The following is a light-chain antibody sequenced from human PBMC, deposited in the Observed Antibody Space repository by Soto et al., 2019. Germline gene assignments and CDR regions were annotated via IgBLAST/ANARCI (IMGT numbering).Light chain of an antibody. V-gene: IGLV2-23*01. CDR1: SSDVGSYNL. CDR3: CSYAGSSPNYV. Sequence: QSALTQPASVSGSPGQSITISCTGTSSDVGSYNLVSWYQQHPGKAPKLMIYEGSKRPSGVSNRFSGSKSVNTASLTISGLQAEDEADYYCCSYAGSSPNYVFGTGTKVTVL. CDR2: EGS. J-gene: IGLJ1*01.